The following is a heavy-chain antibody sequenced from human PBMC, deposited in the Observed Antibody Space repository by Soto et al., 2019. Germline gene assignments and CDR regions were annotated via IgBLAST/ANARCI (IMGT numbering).Heavy chain of an antibody. V-gene: IGHV3-72*01. CDR3: ARGELVRGSFAYYYYGMDV. D-gene: IGHD6-13*01. Sequence: PGGSLRLSCAASGFTFSDHYMDWVRQAPGKGLEWVGRTRNKANSYTTEYAASVKGRFTISRDDSKNSLYLQMNSLKTEDTAVYYCARGELVRGSFAYYYYGMDVWGQGTTVTVSS. CDR2: TRNKANSYTT. CDR1: GFTFSDHY. J-gene: IGHJ6*02.